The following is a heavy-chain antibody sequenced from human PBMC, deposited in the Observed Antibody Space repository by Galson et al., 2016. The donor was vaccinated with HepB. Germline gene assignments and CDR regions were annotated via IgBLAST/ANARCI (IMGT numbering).Heavy chain of an antibody. V-gene: IGHV3-9*01. D-gene: IGHD3-10*01. J-gene: IGHJ6*02. CDR2: ISWNSGSI. CDR3: AKDIGYYGSGTHRDYYYGMDV. Sequence: SLRLSCAASGFTFDDYAMHWVRQAPGKGLEWVSGISWNSGSIDYADSVKGRFTISRDNAKNSLYLQMNSLRAEDTAFYYCAKDIGYYGSGTHRDYYYGMDVWGQGTTVTVSS. CDR1: GFTFDDYA.